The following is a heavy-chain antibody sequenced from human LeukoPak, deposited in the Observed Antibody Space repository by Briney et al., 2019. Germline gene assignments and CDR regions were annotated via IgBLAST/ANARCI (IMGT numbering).Heavy chain of an antibody. CDR2: ISWNSGSI. D-gene: IGHD6-19*01. CDR1: GFTFDDYA. V-gene: IGHV3-9*01. Sequence: GRSLRLSCAASGFTFDDYAMHWVRQAPGKGLEWVSGISWNSGSIGYADSVKGRFTISRDNAKNSLYLQMNSLRAEDTAVYYCARFSGWYAMRSLGYWGQGTLVTVSS. CDR3: ARFSGWYAMRSLGY. J-gene: IGHJ4*02.